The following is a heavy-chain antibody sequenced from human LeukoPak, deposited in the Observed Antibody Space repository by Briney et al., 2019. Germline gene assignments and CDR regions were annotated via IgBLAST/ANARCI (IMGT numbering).Heavy chain of an antibody. J-gene: IGHJ1*01. CDR3: ARRFDTSGYFQN. V-gene: IGHV5-51*01. Sequence: GESLKISCKASGYSFDTYWIGWVRQMPGKGREWMGIIYPGDSDTRYSPSFQGQVTISADKSISTAYLQWNSLKASDTAMYYCARRFDTSGYFQNWGQGTLVTVSS. CDR2: IYPGDSDT. CDR1: GYSFDTYW. D-gene: IGHD3-22*01.